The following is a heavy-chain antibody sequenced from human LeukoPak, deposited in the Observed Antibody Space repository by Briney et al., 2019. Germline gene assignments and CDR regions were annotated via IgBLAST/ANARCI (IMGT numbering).Heavy chain of an antibody. D-gene: IGHD6-19*01. CDR3: ARQRPGIAVAGPFDY. J-gene: IGHJ4*02. CDR2: IYYSGST. V-gene: IGHV4-59*08. CDR1: GGSISSYY. Sequence: PSETLSLTCTVSGGSISSYYWSWIRQPPGKGLEWIGYIYYSGSTNYNPSLKSRVTISVDTSKNQFSLKLSSVTAADTAVYCCARQRPGIAVAGPFDYWGQGTLVTVSS.